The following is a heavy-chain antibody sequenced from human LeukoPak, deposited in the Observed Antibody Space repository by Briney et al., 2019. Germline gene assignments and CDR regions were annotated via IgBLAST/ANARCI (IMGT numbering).Heavy chain of an antibody. Sequence: GGSLRLSCAASGFTFDDHTMHWVRQAPGRGLEWVSLISWDGGSKYYADSVKGRFTISRDNSKNSLYLQMNSLRTEDTALYYCAKDSSTGDYYMDVWGKGTTVTVSS. CDR2: ISWDGGSK. V-gene: IGHV3-43*01. CDR1: GFTFDDHT. D-gene: IGHD2-2*01. J-gene: IGHJ6*03. CDR3: AKDSSTGDYYMDV.